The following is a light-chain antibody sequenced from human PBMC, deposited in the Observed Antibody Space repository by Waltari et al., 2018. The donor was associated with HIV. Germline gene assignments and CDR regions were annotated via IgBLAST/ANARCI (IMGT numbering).Light chain of an antibody. CDR2: GNN. J-gene: IGLJ1*01. V-gene: IGLV1-44*01. Sequence: CSGSNSNIGSNTVNWYQQVPGMAPKLVIYGNNQRPPGVSDRFSGSKSGTSASLAISGLQSEDEADYYCAAWDDSLNGQGVFGTGTRVTVL. CDR3: AAWDDSLNGQGV. CDR1: NSNIGSNT.